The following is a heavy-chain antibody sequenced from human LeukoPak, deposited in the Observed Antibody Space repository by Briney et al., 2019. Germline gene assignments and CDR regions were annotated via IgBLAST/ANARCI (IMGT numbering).Heavy chain of an antibody. CDR2: ISSSSSYI. J-gene: IGHJ4*02. D-gene: IGHD1-26*01. CDR3: ARDPDGSYFDY. V-gene: IGHV3-21*01. CDR1: GFTFSSYW. Sequence: GGSLRLSCAASGFTFSSYWMSWVRQAPGKGLEWVSSISSSSSYIYYADSVKGRFTISRDNAKNSLYLQMNSLRAEDTAVYYCARDPDGSYFDYWGQGTLVTVSS.